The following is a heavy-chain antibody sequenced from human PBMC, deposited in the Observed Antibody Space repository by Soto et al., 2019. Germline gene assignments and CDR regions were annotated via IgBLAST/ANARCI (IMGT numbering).Heavy chain of an antibody. Sequence: SETLSLTCAVSGGSISSGGYYWSWIRQRPGKGLDWIGYIYYSGSTYYNPSLRSRVTISVDTSKNQFSLKLTSVTAADTAVYYCARGAGVMAARPFDYWGQGTLVTVSS. CDR1: GGSISSGGYY. V-gene: IGHV4-30-4*01. CDR3: ARGAGVMAARPFDY. D-gene: IGHD6-6*01. J-gene: IGHJ4*02. CDR2: IYYSGST.